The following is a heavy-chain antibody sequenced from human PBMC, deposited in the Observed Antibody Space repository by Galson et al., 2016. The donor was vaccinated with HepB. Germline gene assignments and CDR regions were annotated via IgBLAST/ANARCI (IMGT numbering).Heavy chain of an antibody. V-gene: IGHV3-7*03. D-gene: IGHD5-18*01. CDR1: GISFSTYW. CDR3: ARSRRERDSYGFAY. J-gene: IGHJ4*02. CDR2: IHKDGSEK. Sequence: SLRLSCAASGISFSTYWMNWVRLAPGKGLQWVATIHKDGSEKYYVDSVKGRSSISRADANNSVYLEMSSLRAEDTAVYFCARSRRERDSYGFAYWGQGTQVAVSS.